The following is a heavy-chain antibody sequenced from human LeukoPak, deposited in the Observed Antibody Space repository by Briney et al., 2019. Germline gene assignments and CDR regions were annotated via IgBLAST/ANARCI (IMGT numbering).Heavy chain of an antibody. J-gene: IGHJ4*02. V-gene: IGHV3-21*04. D-gene: IGHD4-17*01. Sequence: GGSLRLSCAASGFTLSRYSMNWVREAPGKGLECVSSISSSSSYIYYADSLKGRFTISRDNAKNSLYLQMNRLRAEDTALYYCATDMFPLRGPTVTNLDYWGQGTLVTVS. CDR3: ATDMFPLRGPTVTNLDY. CDR2: ISSSSSYI. CDR1: GFTLSRYS.